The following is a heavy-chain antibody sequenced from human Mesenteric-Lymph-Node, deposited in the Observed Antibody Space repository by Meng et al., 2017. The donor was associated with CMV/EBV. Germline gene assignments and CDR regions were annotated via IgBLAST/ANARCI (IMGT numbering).Heavy chain of an antibody. D-gene: IGHD2-2*01. CDR1: GGSISGYY. CDR3: ARDSTRYCSSTSCKSWFDP. J-gene: IGHJ5*02. CDR2: ISYSGTT. Sequence: SETLSLTCTVSGGSISGYYWSWIRQPPGKGLEWLGYISYSGTTNYNPSLTSRVTISVDMSKNQFSLKLSSVTAADTAMYYCARDSTRYCSSTSCKSWFDPWGQGTLVTVSS. V-gene: IGHV4-59*01.